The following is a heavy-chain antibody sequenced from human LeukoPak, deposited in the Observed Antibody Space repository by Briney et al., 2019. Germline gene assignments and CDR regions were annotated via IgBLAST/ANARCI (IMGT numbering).Heavy chain of an antibody. CDR3: ANPSAELSHTV. CDR2: IRFDGSKT. J-gene: IGHJ4*02. Sequence: PGGSLRLSCAASGFNFSSYGMHWVRQAPGKGLEWVAFIRFDGSKTNYADSVKGRFTISRDNSKNILFLQMNSLRPEDTAVYYCANPSAELSHTVWGQGTLVTVSS. CDR1: GFNFSSYG. D-gene: IGHD3-16*02. V-gene: IGHV3-30*02.